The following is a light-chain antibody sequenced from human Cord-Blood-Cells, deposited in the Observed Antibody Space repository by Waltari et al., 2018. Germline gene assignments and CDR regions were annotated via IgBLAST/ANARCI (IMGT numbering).Light chain of an antibody. CDR3: SSYTSSSTWV. CDR1: RSDVGGYNY. CDR2: DGS. Sequence: ALTQPASVSGSPGPSITISCTGTRSDVGGYNYVSWYQQHPGKAPKLMIYDGSNRPSGVSNRFSGSKSGNTASLTISGLQAEDEADYYCSSYTSSSTWVFGGGTKLTVL. V-gene: IGLV2-14*01. J-gene: IGLJ3*02.